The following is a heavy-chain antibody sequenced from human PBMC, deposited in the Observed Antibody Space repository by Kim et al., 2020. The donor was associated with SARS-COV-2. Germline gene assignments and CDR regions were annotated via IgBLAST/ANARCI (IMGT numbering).Heavy chain of an antibody. D-gene: IGHD3-10*01. CDR1: GGSVSSGSYY. V-gene: IGHV4-61*01. CDR2: IYYKGTT. J-gene: IGHJ2*01. Sequence: SETLSLTCTVSGGSVSSGSYYWIWIRQPPGKGLEWIGFIYYKGTTNYNPSLKSRVTMSVDTSKNQFSLNLSSVTTADTAVYYCASGEFNSRKSWYFDLWGRGALVTVSS. CDR3: ASGEFNSRKSWYFDL.